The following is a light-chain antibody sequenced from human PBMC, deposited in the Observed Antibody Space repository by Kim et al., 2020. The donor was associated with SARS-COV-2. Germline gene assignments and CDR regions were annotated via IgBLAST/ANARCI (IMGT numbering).Light chain of an antibody. CDR2: KAS. J-gene: IGKJ1*01. CDR1: QSISTW. V-gene: IGKV1-5*03. Sequence: ASIGDRVTITCRASQSISTWLAWYQQKPGKAPKLLIYKASSLESGVPSRFSGSGSGTEFTLTISSLQPDDFATYYCQQYNSYPWTFGQGTKVDIK. CDR3: QQYNSYPWT.